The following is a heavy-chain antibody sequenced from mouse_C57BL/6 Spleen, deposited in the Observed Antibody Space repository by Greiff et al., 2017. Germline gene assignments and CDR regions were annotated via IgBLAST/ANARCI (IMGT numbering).Heavy chain of an antibody. Sequence: QVQLQHPGAELVKPGASVKVSCKASGYTFTSYWMHWVKQRPGQGLEWIGRIHPSDSDTNYNQKFKGKATLTVDKSSSTAYMQLSSLTSEDSAVYYCAIGFITTVVATDYYAMDYWGQGTSVTVSS. D-gene: IGHD1-1*01. J-gene: IGHJ4*01. CDR1: GYTFTSYW. CDR2: IHPSDSDT. V-gene: IGHV1-74*01. CDR3: AIGFITTVVATDYYAMDY.